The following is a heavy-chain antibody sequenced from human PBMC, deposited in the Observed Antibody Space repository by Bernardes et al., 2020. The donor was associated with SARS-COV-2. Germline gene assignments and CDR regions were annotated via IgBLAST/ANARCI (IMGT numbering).Heavy chain of an antibody. V-gene: IGHV3-23*01. CDR2: ISGSGGST. D-gene: IGHD4-17*01. CDR3: AKASDYTHWYYYYGMDV. Sequence: GGSLRLSCAASGFTFRSYAMSWVRQAPGKGLEWVSAISGSGGSTYYADSVKGRFTISRDNSKNTLYLQMNSLRAEDTAVYYCAKASDYTHWYYYYGMDVWGQGTTVTVSS. J-gene: IGHJ6*02. CDR1: GFTFRSYA.